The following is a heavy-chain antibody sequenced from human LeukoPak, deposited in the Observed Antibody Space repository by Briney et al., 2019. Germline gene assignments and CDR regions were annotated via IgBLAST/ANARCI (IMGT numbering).Heavy chain of an antibody. CDR1: GDSVSSNSAA. CDR3: ARGGGAIAT. V-gene: IGHV6-1*01. D-gene: IGHD3-16*01. CDR2: TYRRSKWYN. J-gene: IGHJ5*02. Sequence: SQTLSLTCAISGDSVSSNSAAWSWIRQSPSRGLEWLGRTYRRSKWYNDYALSVKGRITINPDTSKNQFSLQLNSVTPEDTAVYYCARGGGAIATWAQGTLVTVSS.